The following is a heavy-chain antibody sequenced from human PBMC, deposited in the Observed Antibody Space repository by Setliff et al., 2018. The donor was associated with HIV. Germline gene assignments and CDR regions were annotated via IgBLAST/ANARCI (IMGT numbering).Heavy chain of an antibody. CDR1: GGILTNYA. Sequence: GPSVKVSCKASGGILTNYAINWVRQAPGQGLEWLGRLIPVSDTPNFAQKFHGRVTFIADRSTDTAYMELTSLTSDDTAVYYCARDLGGNNPSFDYWGQGTLVTVSS. D-gene: IGHD3-16*01. CDR2: LIPVSDTP. J-gene: IGHJ4*02. CDR3: ARDLGGNNPSFDY. V-gene: IGHV1-69*06.